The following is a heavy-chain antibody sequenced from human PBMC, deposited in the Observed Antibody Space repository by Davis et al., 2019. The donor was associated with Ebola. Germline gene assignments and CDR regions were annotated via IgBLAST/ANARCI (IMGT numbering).Heavy chain of an antibody. CDR1: GYTFAYYA. CDR2: INTKNGNP. Sequence: ASVKVSCKASGYTFAYYAMNWVRQAPGQGLEWMGWINTKNGNPTYAQGFTGRLVFSLDTSVSTAYLEISSLKAEDTAVYYCARRMDCSGDSCYCLQHWGQGTLDTVSS. V-gene: IGHV7-4-1*02. CDR3: ARRMDCSGDSCYCLQH. D-gene: IGHD2-15*01. J-gene: IGHJ1*01.